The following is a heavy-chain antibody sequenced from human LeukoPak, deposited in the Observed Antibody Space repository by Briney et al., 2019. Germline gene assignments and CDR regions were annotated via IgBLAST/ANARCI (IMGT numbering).Heavy chain of an antibody. Sequence: PGGSLRLSCAASGFTFSSYAMHWVRQAPGKGLEWVAVISYDGSNKYYAGSVKGRFTISRDNSKNTLYLQMNSLRAEDTAVYYCAREKPEYYDFWSGYLGGGFYGMDVWGQGTTVTVSS. V-gene: IGHV3-30-3*01. CDR1: GFTFSSYA. J-gene: IGHJ6*02. D-gene: IGHD3-3*01. CDR2: ISYDGSNK. CDR3: AREKPEYYDFWSGYLGGGFYGMDV.